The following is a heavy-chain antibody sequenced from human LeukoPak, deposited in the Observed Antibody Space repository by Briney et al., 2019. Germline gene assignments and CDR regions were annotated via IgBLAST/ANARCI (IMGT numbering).Heavy chain of an antibody. CDR2: LYSDGNT. Sequence: GGSLRLSCAASGFTFSDYWMRWVRQAPGKGLEWVSVLYSDGNTKYADSVQGRFTISRDNSKNTLYLEMNSLSPDDTAVYYCARGVEPLAANTLAYWGQGTLVTVSS. CDR1: GFTFSDYW. J-gene: IGHJ4*02. V-gene: IGHV3-53*01. D-gene: IGHD1-14*01. CDR3: ARGVEPLAANTLAY.